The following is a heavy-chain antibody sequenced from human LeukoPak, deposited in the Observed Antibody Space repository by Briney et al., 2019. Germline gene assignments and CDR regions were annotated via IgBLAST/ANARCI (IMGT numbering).Heavy chain of an antibody. V-gene: IGHV4-34*01. CDR3: ARLGGYQLPRQTYKYHPLDV. D-gene: IGHD2-2*01. J-gene: IGHJ6*02. CDR2: IKHRGST. CDR1: GGSFSGYY. Sequence: SETLSLTCAVYGGSFSGYYWSCIRQPPREGLEWIWEIKHRGSTNYNPSIKSRVTISVDKSKNQFSMRLSSVTAADTAVYSCARLGGYQLPRQTYKYHPLDVWGQGTTVTVSS.